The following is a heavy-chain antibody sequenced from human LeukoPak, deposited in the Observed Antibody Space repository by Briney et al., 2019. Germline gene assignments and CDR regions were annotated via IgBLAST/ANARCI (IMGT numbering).Heavy chain of an antibody. J-gene: IGHJ4*02. CDR2: IYYTGTT. V-gene: IGHV4-30-4*01. CDR1: NDSISSAESY. Sequence: PSETLSLTCTVSNDSISSAESYWSWLRQPPGEGLEWIGYIYYTGTTYYNPSLKPRVTISLDTSKNQFSLKVSSVTAADTAIYYCARGRRRTYYGAGYFDYWGQGALVTVSS. D-gene: IGHD3-10*01. CDR3: ARGRRRTYYGAGYFDY.